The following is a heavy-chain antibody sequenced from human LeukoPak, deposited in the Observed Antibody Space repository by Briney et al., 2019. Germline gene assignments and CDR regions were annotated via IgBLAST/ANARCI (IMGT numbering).Heavy chain of an antibody. CDR1: GGSFSGYY. Sequence: PSETLSLTCAVYGGSFSGYYWSWIRQPPGKGLDWIGEINHSGSTNYNPSLKSRVTISVDTSKNQFSLKLSSVTAADTAVYYCARLRSYYDFWSGYYTICYFDYWGQGTLVTVSS. D-gene: IGHD3-3*01. CDR2: INHSGST. J-gene: IGHJ4*02. V-gene: IGHV4-34*01. CDR3: ARLRSYYDFWSGYYTICYFDY.